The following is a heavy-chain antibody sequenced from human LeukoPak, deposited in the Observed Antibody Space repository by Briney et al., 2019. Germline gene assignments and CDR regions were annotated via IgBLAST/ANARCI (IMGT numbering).Heavy chain of an antibody. CDR3: ARDADIVATITFDY. CDR2: ISSSSSTI. Sequence: GGSLRLSCAASGFTFSSYAMSWVRQAPGKGLEWVSYISSSSSTIYYADSVKGRFTISRDNAKNSLYLQMNSLRAEDTAVYYCARDADIVATITFDYWGQGTLVTVSS. V-gene: IGHV3-48*01. J-gene: IGHJ4*02. D-gene: IGHD5-12*01. CDR1: GFTFSSYA.